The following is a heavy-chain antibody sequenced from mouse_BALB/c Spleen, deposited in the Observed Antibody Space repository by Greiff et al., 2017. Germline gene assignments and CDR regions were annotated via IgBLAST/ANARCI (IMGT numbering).Heavy chain of an antibody. V-gene: IGHV5-6-3*01. CDR3: ARDRYRSFDY. D-gene: IGHD2-14*01. CDR1: GFTFSSYG. CDR2: INSNGGST. Sequence: EVNVVESGGGLVQPGGSLKLSCAASGFTFSSYGMSWVRQTPDKRLELVATINSNGGSTYYPDSVKGRLTISRDNAKNTLYLQMSSLKSEDTAMYYCARDRYRSFDYWGQGTTLTVSS. J-gene: IGHJ2*01.